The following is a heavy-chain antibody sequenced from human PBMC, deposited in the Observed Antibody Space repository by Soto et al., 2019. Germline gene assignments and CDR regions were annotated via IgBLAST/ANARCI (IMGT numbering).Heavy chain of an antibody. J-gene: IGHJ5*02. CDR1: GGSISSSNW. V-gene: IGHV4-4*02. D-gene: IGHD3-10*01. CDR3: AREGYYYGSGSYGNWFDP. CDR2: IYHTGGT. Sequence: PSETLSLTCAVSGGSISSSNWWSWVRQPPGKGLEWIGEIYHTGGTNYNPSLESRVTMSVDKSKNQFSLKLSSATAADTAVYYCAREGYYYGSGSYGNWFDPWGQGTLVTVSS.